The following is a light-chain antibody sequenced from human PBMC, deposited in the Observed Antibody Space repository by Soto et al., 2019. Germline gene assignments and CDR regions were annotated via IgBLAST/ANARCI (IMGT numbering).Light chain of an antibody. CDR1: QSVSSS. J-gene: IGKJ2*01. CDR2: GAS. V-gene: IGKV3-15*01. CDR3: QQYNNWPLYT. Sequence: EIVMTQSPATLSVSPGERATLTCRASQSVSSSLACYQQKPGQAPRLLIYGASTRATGIPARFSGSRSGTEFTLTISSLQSEDFAVYYCQQYNNWPLYTFGQGTKLEIK.